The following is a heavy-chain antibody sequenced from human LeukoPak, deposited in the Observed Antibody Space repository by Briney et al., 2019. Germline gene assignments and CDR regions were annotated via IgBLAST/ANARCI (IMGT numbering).Heavy chain of an antibody. Sequence: ASVKVSCKASGGTFLSYAISWVRHAPGQGLEWIGRINPNSGGTNYAQKFQGRVTMTRDTSISTAYMELSRLRSDDTAVYYCARGLSGYDSDGMDVWGQGTTVTVSS. V-gene: IGHV1-2*06. D-gene: IGHD5-12*01. CDR1: GGTFLSYA. J-gene: IGHJ6*02. CDR2: INPNSGGT. CDR3: ARGLSGYDSDGMDV.